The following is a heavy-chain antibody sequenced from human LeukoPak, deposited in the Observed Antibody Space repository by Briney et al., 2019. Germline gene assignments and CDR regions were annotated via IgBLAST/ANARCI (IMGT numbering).Heavy chain of an antibody. CDR1: GYTFTGYY. CDR3: ARTHAYCGGDCYSGKYYFDY. J-gene: IGHJ4*02. V-gene: IGHV1-2*02. CDR2: INPNSGGT. Sequence: GASVKVSCKASGYTFTGYYMHWVRQAPGQGLEWMGWINPNSGGTNYAQKFQGRVTMTRDTSISTAYMELSRLRSDDTAVYYCARTHAYCGGDCYSGKYYFDYWGQGTLVTVSS. D-gene: IGHD2-21*02.